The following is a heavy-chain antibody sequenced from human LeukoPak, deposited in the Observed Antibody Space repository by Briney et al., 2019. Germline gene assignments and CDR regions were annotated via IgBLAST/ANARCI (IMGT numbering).Heavy chain of an antibody. CDR2: IYTSGST. J-gene: IGHJ5*02. Sequence: ASETLSLTCTVSGGSISSSSYYWGWIRQPPGKGLEWIGRIYTSGSTNYNPSLKSRVTISVDTSKNQFSLKLSSVTAADTAVYYCARSPYYYGSGSYLSFDPWGQGTLVTVSS. D-gene: IGHD3-10*01. V-gene: IGHV4-61*02. CDR3: ARSPYYYGSGSYLSFDP. CDR1: GGSISSSSYY.